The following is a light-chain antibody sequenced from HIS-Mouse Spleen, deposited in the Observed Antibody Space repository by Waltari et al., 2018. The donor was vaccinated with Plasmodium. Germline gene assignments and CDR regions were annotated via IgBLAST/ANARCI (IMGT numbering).Light chain of an antibody. Sequence: DIVMTQSPDSLAVSLGERATINCKSSQRVSYSSNNKNYLAWYQQKPGQPPKLLIYWASTRESGVPERFSGSGSGTDFTLTISSRQAEDVAVYYCQQYYSTPYTFGQGTKLEIK. V-gene: IGKV4-1*01. CDR1: QRVSYSSNNKNY. CDR3: QQYYSTPYT. CDR2: WAS. J-gene: IGKJ2*01.